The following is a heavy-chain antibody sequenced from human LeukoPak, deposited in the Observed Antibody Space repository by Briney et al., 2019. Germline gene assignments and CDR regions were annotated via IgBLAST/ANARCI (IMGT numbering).Heavy chain of an antibody. J-gene: IGHJ4*02. Sequence: SETLSLTCTVSGGSISSTSYYWGWIRQPPGKGLEWIGNIKLSEGTYYNPSLKSRVTISVDTSKNQFSLKLSSVTAADTAVYYCARHESLGISPFDYWGQGTLVTVSS. CDR1: GGSISSTSYY. D-gene: IGHD7-27*01. CDR2: IKLSEGT. CDR3: ARHESLGISPFDY. V-gene: IGHV4-39*01.